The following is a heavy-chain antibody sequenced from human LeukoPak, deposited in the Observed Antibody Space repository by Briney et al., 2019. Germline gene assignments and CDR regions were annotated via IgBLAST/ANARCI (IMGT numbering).Heavy chain of an antibody. Sequence: SGPTLLNPTPTLTLTFTFSGFSLSTRRVGVGWIRQPPGKALEWLALIYWDDDKRYSPSLKSRLTVTKDTSKNHVVLTMTDMDPVDTATYYCAHRHRFGNYLDYWGQGTLVTVSS. CDR2: IYWDDDK. CDR3: AHRHRFGNYLDY. J-gene: IGHJ4*02. V-gene: IGHV2-5*02. D-gene: IGHD3-16*01. CDR1: GFSLSTRRVG.